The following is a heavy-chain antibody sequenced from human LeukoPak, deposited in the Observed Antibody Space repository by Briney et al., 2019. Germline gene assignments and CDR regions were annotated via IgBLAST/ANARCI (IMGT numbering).Heavy chain of an antibody. V-gene: IGHV3-33*07. CDR2: IWSDGNNK. D-gene: IGHD3-22*01. Sequence: GKSLRLSCAASGFSFSSYAIYWVRQAPGKGLGWVAVIWSDGNNKYYSDPVKGRFTISRDNSNNTLYLEMNSLRAEDTAVYYCARDGLTDSSGYTVIDNWGQGTLVTVSS. J-gene: IGHJ4*02. CDR1: GFSFSSYA. CDR3: ARDGLTDSSGYTVIDN.